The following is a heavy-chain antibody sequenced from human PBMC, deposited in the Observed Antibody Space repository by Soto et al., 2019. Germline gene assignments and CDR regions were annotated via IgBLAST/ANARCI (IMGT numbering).Heavy chain of an antibody. CDR3: ARRGIGVAGIFDY. Sequence: EVQLAESGGGLVQPGGSLRLTCVASGFIFSDYWMNWVRQAPGKGLEWVARINQDGSAKYYVDSVRGRFTISRDNTKNSLSVQMDSLRAEDTAIYYCARRGIGVAGIFDYWGQGILVTVSS. V-gene: IGHV3-7*03. J-gene: IGHJ4*02. CDR1: GFIFSDYW. D-gene: IGHD6-19*01. CDR2: INQDGSAK.